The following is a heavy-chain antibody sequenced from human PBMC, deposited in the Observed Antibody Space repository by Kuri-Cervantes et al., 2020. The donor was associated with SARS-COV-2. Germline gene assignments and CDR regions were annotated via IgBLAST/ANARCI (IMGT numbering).Heavy chain of an antibody. CDR2: IKQDGSEK. Sequence: GESLKISCAASGFTFSSYWMSWVRQAPGKGLEWVANIKQDGSEKRYGDSVKGRFTISRDNAKNSLYLQVNSLRAEDTAVYYCARDNLWLDYYYMDVWGKGTTVTVSS. CDR3: ARDNLWLDYYYMDV. J-gene: IGHJ6*03. D-gene: IGHD2-21*01. CDR1: GFTFSSYW. V-gene: IGHV3-7*01.